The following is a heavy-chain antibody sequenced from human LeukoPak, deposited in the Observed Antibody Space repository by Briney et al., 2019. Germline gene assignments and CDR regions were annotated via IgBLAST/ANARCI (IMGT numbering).Heavy chain of an antibody. D-gene: IGHD3-22*01. CDR1: GHSFTSYW. J-gene: IGHJ6*02. Sequence: GESLKISCKGSGHSFTSYWIGWVRQMPGKGLEWMGIIYPGDSDTRYSPSFQGQVTISADKSISTAYLQWSSLKASDTAMYYCARRDGLYYYDSSGYYARGPYYYYGMDVWGQGTTVTVSS. CDR2: IYPGDSDT. V-gene: IGHV5-51*01. CDR3: ARRDGLYYYDSSGYYARGPYYYYGMDV.